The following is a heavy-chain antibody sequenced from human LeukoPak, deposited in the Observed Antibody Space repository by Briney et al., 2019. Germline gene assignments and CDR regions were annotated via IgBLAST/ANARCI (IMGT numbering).Heavy chain of an antibody. CDR2: IWYDGYHK. Sequence: GRSLRLSCAASRFTLSIYSINWVRKAPGQALEWVALIWYDGYHKIYSNSVGGQFTISRDNSKNTVSLQMNNLRPEDTAVYYCSRESFGSGSYPDFWGQGTMVTVSS. J-gene: IGHJ4*02. CDR1: RFTLSIYS. D-gene: IGHD3-10*01. V-gene: IGHV3-33*08. CDR3: SRESFGSGSYPDF.